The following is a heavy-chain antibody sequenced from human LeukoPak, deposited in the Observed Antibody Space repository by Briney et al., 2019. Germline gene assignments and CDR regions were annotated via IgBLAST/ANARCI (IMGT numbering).Heavy chain of an antibody. Sequence: ASVKVSCKASGYTFTSYDINWVRQATGQGLEWMGWMNPNSGNTGYAQKFQGRVTMTRNTSISTAYMELSRLRSDDTAVYYCARPPYNWNDGGAYYYYYMDVWGKGTTVTVSS. CDR1: GYTFTSYD. J-gene: IGHJ6*03. V-gene: IGHV1-8*01. D-gene: IGHD1-1*01. CDR3: ARPPYNWNDGGAYYYYYMDV. CDR2: MNPNSGNT.